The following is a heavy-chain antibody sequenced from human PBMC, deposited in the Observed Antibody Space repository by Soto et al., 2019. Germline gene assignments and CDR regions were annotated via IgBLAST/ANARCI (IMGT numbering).Heavy chain of an antibody. CDR1: GFTFSSYG. Sequence: PGGSLRLSCAASGFTFSSYGMHWVRQAPGKGLEWVAVIWYDGSNKYYADSVKGRFTISRDNSKNTLYLQMSSLGAEDTAVYYCARASWGEQLHYYYYGMDVWGQGTTVTVSS. CDR3: ARASWGEQLHYYYYGMDV. V-gene: IGHV3-33*01. J-gene: IGHJ6*02. D-gene: IGHD6-6*01. CDR2: IWYDGSNK.